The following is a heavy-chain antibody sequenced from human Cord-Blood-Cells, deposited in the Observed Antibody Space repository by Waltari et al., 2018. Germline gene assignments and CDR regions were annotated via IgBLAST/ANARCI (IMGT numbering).Heavy chain of an antibody. CDR3: RAMVAFDI. CDR1: GFTIGAYA. V-gene: IGHV3-49*03. D-gene: IGHD2-8*01. CDR2: IRSKAYGETT. Sequence: VQLVASGGGLVQPGRSLRLSGTASGFTIGAYAICWFRQAPGKGLEWVGFIRSKAYGETTEYAASVKGRFTISRDDSKSIAYLQMNSLKTEDTAVYYCRAMVAFDIWGQGTMVTVSS. J-gene: IGHJ3*02.